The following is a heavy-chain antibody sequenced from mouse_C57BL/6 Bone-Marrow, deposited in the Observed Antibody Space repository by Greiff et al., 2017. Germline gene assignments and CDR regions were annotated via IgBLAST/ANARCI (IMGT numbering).Heavy chain of an antibody. CDR2: ISSGSSTL. CDR1: GFTFSDYG. D-gene: IGHD2-2*01. CDR3: ARKGIYYGYYYAMDY. V-gene: IGHV5-17*01. Sequence: VTVVASGGGLVKPGGSLTLSCAASGFTFSDYGMHWVRQAPEKGLEWVAYISSGSSTLYYADTVKGRFTISRDNAKNTLFLQMTSLRSEDTAMYYCARKGIYYGYYYAMDYWGQGTSVTVSS. J-gene: IGHJ4*01.